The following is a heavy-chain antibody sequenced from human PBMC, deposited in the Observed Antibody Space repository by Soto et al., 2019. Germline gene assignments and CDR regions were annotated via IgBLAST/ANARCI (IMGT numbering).Heavy chain of an antibody. V-gene: IGHV3-33*01. CDR2: IWYDGSNK. CDR3: ARDRGSGWFDY. Sequence: QVQLVESGGGVVQPGRSLRLSCAASGFTFSSYGMHWVRQAPGKGLEWVAVIWYDGSNKYYADSVKGRFTISRDNSKNTLYLQMNSLRAEDTAVYYCARDRGSGWFDYWGQGTLVTVSS. CDR1: GFTFSSYG. D-gene: IGHD6-19*01. J-gene: IGHJ4*02.